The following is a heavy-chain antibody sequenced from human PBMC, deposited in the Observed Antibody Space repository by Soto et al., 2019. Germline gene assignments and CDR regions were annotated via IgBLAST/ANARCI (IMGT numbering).Heavy chain of an antibody. CDR1: GGSISNNNW. J-gene: IGHJ5*02. D-gene: IGHD6-19*01. CDR3: ARGIAVAGLGVGWFDP. V-gene: IGHV4-4*02. Sequence: PSETLSLTCAVSGGSISNNNWWSWVRQPPGKGLEWIGEIHHSGSSNYNPSLKSRVTISVDTSKNQFSLKLSSVTAADTAVYYCARGIAVAGLGVGWFDPWGQGTLVTVSS. CDR2: IHHSGSS.